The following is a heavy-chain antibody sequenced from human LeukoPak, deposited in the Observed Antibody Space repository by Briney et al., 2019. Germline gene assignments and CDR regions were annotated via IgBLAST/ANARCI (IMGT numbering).Heavy chain of an antibody. Sequence: ASVKVSCKGSGYTFTSYEINWVRQPTGQGGEWRGGRKPKSGTTGYAQKFQGSVTMTRNTSISTAYMELSSLRSEDTAVYYCATWAGGQQETNDAFDIWGQGTMVTVSS. V-gene: IGHV1-8*01. J-gene: IGHJ3*02. D-gene: IGHD6-13*01. CDR3: ATWAGGQQETNDAFDI. CDR1: GYTFTSYE. CDR2: RKPKSGTT.